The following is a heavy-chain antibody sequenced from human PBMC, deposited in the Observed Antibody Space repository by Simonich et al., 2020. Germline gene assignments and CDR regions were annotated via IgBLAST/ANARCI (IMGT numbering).Heavy chain of an antibody. D-gene: IGHD4-4*01. J-gene: IGHJ3*02. CDR3: ARDYSNYDAFDI. CDR1: GFTFSSYW. V-gene: IGHV3-74*01. Sequence: EVQLVESGGGLVQPGGYLRLSCAASGFTFSSYWMHWVRQAPGKGRVWVSRINSDGSRTSYADSVKGRFTISRDNAKNTLYLQMNSLRAEDTAVYYCARDYSNYDAFDIWGQGTMVTVSS. CDR2: INSDGSRT.